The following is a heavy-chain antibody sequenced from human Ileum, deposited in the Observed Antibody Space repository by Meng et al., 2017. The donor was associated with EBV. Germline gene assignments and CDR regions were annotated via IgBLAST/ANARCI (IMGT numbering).Heavy chain of an antibody. CDR3: ARGFYTYGSSCFDY. CDR1: GGSFSGYY. J-gene: IGHJ4*01. V-gene: IGHV4-34*01. Sequence: HVELAQLGAGLFNPYETLSLTCAGYGGSFSGYYWTWIRQPPGKGLEWIGEINHSGSTNYNPSLKSRVTISVDKNQFSLKLSSVTAADTAVYYCARGFYTYGSSCFDYWGQGTLVTVSS. CDR2: INHSGST. D-gene: IGHD6-13*01.